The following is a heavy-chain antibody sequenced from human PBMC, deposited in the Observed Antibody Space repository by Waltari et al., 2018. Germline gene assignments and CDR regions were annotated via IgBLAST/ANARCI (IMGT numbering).Heavy chain of an antibody. CDR2: RTASGLM. J-gene: IGHJ6*02. D-gene: IGHD6-6*01. Sequence: EMQLLESGGDLVQPGGSLRLSCPAPGFPFSPSTMTWVRQAPGQGLGWVAVRTASGLMDYGDSVKGRFTISRDNSKNTLYLQMYRLRVEDTARYYCAKDEGARLAPTFGMDAWGQGTTVIVSS. V-gene: IGHV3-23*01. CDR1: GFPFSPST. CDR3: AKDEGARLAPTFGMDA.